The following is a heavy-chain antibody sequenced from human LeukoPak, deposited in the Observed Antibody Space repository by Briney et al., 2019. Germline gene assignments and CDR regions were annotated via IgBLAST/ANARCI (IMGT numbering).Heavy chain of an antibody. Sequence: PGGSLRLSCAASGFTFTLYTMHWVRQGPGKGLEWVSLISLDVGTTYYADSVKDRFTISRDNSKNSLYLQMNSLKTEDTALYYCAKEDPTRYFDLWGRGTLVTVSS. CDR1: GFTFTLYT. V-gene: IGHV3-43*01. J-gene: IGHJ2*01. CDR3: AKEDPTRYFDL. CDR2: ISLDVGTT.